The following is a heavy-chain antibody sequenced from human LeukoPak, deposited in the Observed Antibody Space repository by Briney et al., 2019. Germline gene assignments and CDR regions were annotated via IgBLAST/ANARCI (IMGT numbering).Heavy chain of an antibody. J-gene: IGHJ4*02. CDR1: GFTFSSYA. V-gene: IGHV3-30*04. D-gene: IGHD3/OR15-3a*01. CDR3: ARDPRGPTGYDFSGRDTFDS. CDR2: ISYDGSNK. Sequence: GRSLRLSCAASGFTFSSYAMHWVRQAPGKGLEWVAVISYDGSNKYYADSVKGRFTISRDNSKNSLYLQMNSLRPEDTAVYFCARDPRGPTGYDFSGRDTFDSWGQGTLVTVSS.